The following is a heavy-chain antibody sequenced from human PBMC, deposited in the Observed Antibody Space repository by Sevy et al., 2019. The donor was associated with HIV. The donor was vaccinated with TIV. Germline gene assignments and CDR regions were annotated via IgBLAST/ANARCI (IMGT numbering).Heavy chain of an antibody. Sequence: GGFLRLSCTTSGFTFDDYAVSWFRQAPGKGLEWVAFITRNSYEAYGGTRVYAASVKGRFIISRDDSKSIAYLQMNSLKTEDTAVYYCTRGLATADTPEYYFDYWGQGTLVTVSS. CDR3: TRGLATADTPEYYFDY. CDR2: ITRNSYEAYGGTR. V-gene: IGHV3-49*03. J-gene: IGHJ4*02. D-gene: IGHD5-12*01. CDR1: GFTFDDYA.